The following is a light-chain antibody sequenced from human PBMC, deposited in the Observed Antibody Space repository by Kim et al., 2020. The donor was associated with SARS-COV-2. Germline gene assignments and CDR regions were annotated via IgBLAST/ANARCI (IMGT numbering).Light chain of an antibody. Sequence: SYELTQPPSVSVAPGKTARITCGGNNIGSKSVHWYQQKPGQAPVLVIYYDSDQPSGIPERFSGSNSGNTATLTISRVEAGDEADYYCQVWDSSSDHPVFGGGTQLTVL. CDR3: QVWDSSSDHPV. CDR1: NIGSKS. CDR2: YDS. V-gene: IGLV3-21*04. J-gene: IGLJ2*01.